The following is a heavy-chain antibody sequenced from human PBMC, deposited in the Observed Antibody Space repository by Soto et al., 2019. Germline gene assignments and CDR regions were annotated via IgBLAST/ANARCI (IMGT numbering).Heavy chain of an antibody. Sequence: SETLSLTCAVYGGSFSGYYWSWIRQPPGKGLEWIGEINHSGSTNYNPSLKSRVTISVDTSKNQFSLKLSSVTAADTAVYYCARIRGSVIAAAGIFYFDYWGQGTLVTVSS. V-gene: IGHV4-34*01. J-gene: IGHJ4*02. D-gene: IGHD6-13*01. CDR2: INHSGST. CDR3: ARIRGSVIAAAGIFYFDY. CDR1: GGSFSGYY.